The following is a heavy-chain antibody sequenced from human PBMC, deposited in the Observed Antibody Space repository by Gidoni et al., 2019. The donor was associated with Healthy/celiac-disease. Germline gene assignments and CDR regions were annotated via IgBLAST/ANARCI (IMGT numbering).Heavy chain of an antibody. CDR1: GFPFSRYG. CDR2: ISYDGSNK. Sequence: QVQLVESGGGVVQPGRSLSLSCAASGFPFSRYGMHWVRQAPGKGLAWVAVISYDGSNKYDADAVKGRFTISRDNSKNTLYLQMNSLRAEDTAVYYCAKERDSYGLYYYYGMDVWGQGTTVTVSS. V-gene: IGHV3-30*18. D-gene: IGHD5-18*01. CDR3: AKERDSYGLYYYYGMDV. J-gene: IGHJ6*02.